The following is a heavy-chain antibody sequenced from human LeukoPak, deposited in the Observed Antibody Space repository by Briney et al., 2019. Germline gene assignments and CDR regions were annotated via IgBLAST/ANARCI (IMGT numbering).Heavy chain of an antibody. J-gene: IGHJ4*02. CDR2: INPSGGST. D-gene: IGHD2-21*02. CDR3: ARDPAYCGGDCYPLYYFDY. CDR1: GYTFTSYY. V-gene: IGHV1-46*01. Sequence: GASVKVSCKASGYTFTSYYMHWVRQAPGQGLKWMGIINPSGGSTSYAQKFQGRVTMTRDTSTSTVYMELSSLRSEDTAVYYCARDPAYCGGDCYPLYYFDYWGQGTLVTVSS.